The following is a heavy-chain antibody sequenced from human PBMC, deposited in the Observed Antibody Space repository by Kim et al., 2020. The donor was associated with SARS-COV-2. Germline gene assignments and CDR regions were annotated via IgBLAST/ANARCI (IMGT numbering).Heavy chain of an antibody. Sequence: GGSLRLSCAASGFQFNIYSMNWVRQTPVKGLEWVSYITSDERTIYYADAVRGRFTISRDNAKSLVYLQMKSLRDEDTAIYYCARSVAGRFDYWGQGTLATVSS. J-gene: IGHJ4*02. CDR1: GFQFNIYS. D-gene: IGHD6-13*01. CDR2: ITSDERTI. V-gene: IGHV3-48*02. CDR3: ARSVAGRFDY.